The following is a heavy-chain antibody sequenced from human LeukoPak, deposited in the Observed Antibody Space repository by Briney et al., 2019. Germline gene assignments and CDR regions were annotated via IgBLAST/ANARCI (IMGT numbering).Heavy chain of an antibody. V-gene: IGHV1-18*01. CDR1: GYTFTSYG. CDR2: ISAYNGNT. J-gene: IGHJ6*02. Sequence: ASVKVSCKASGYTFTSYGISWVRQAPGQGLEWMGWISAYNGNTNYAQKLQGRVTMTTDTSTSTAYMELRSLRSEDTAVYYCARVALGRRWLQTSYYYGMDVWGQGTTATVSS. CDR3: ARVALGRRWLQTSYYYGMDV. D-gene: IGHD5-24*01.